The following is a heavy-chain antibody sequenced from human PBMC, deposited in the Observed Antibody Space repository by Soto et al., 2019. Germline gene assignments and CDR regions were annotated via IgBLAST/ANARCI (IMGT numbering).Heavy chain of an antibody. V-gene: IGHV2-26*01. CDR2: IFSDNER. CDR3: ARMNVDSYQCYYARDV. CDR1: GFSLTTGKMG. J-gene: IGHJ6*02. D-gene: IGHD4-17*01. Sequence: SGPTLVNPTATLTLTCTVSGFSLTTGKMGVSWIRQPPGKALEWLAHIFSDNERSYSTSLQGRLTISKDTSGSQVVLSMTNVDPVDTATYYCARMNVDSYQCYYARDVWGQGTTVTVSS.